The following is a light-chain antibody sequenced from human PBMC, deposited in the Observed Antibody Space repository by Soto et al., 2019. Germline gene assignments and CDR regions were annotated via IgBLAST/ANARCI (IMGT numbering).Light chain of an antibody. CDR3: QQYNYWPPT. CDR1: QSVSSD. J-gene: IGKJ1*01. V-gene: IGKV3-15*01. Sequence: EIVMTQSPATLSVSPCERATLSFRASQSVSSDLAWYQQKPGQAPRLLIYVASTRATGIPARFSGSGSGTEFTLTISSLQSEDFAVYYCQQYNYWPPTFGQGTKVDIK. CDR2: VAS.